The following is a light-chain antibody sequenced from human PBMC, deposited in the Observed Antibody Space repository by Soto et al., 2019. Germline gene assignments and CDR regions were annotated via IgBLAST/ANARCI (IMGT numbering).Light chain of an antibody. CDR1: SSDVGGYNY. Sequence: QSALTQPASVSGSPGQSITISCTGTSSDVGGYNYVSWYQHHPGKAPKLMIFEVSNRPSGVSNRFSGSKSGNTASLTISGLQAEDEADYYCSSSAGIYHYLVFGGGTKLTVL. J-gene: IGLJ3*02. CDR2: EVS. CDR3: SSSAGIYHYLV. V-gene: IGLV2-14*01.